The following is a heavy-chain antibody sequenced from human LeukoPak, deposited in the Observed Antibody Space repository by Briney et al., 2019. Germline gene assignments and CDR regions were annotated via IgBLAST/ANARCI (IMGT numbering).Heavy chain of an antibody. CDR1: GYTFTTYW. CDR2: IYPGDSDT. V-gene: IGHV5-51*01. J-gene: IGHJ3*02. CDR3: ARTRVDGTSGAFDI. D-gene: IGHD6-19*01. Sequence: GESLKISCKGSGYTFTTYWISWVRQMPGKGLEWMGIIYPGDSDTRKRPPFQGQVTISVDKSISTAYLQWSSLKASDTAMYYCARTRVDGTSGAFDIWGQGTMVTVSS.